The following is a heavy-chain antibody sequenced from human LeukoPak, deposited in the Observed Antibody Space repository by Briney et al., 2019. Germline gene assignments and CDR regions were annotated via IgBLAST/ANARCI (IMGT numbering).Heavy chain of an antibody. J-gene: IGHJ6*02. V-gene: IGHV1-46*01. Sequence: ASVKVSCKASGHTFTSYYMHWVRRAPGQGLEWMGIINPSGGSTSYAQKFQGRVTMTRDTSTSTVYMELSSLRSEATAVYYCARARGDSSGYYVYYYYGMDVWGHGTTVTVSS. CDR1: GHTFTSYY. CDR2: INPSGGST. CDR3: ARARGDSSGYYVYYYYGMDV. D-gene: IGHD3-22*01.